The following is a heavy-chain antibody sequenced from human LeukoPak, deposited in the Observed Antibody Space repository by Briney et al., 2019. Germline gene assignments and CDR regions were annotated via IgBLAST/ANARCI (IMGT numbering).Heavy chain of an antibody. V-gene: IGHV3-48*02. D-gene: IGHD3-9*01. CDR3: ASNMRYFDWQGAFDI. CDR1: GFTFSSYS. CDR2: ISSSSSTI. J-gene: IGHJ3*02. Sequence: GGSLRLSCAASGFTFSSYSMNWVRQAPGKGLEWVSYISSSSSTIYYADPVKGRFTISRDNAKNSLYLQMNSLRDEDTAVYYCASNMRYFDWQGAFDIWGQGTMVTVSS.